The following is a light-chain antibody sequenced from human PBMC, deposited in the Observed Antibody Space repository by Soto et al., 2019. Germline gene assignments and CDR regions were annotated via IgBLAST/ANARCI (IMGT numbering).Light chain of an antibody. CDR3: QQYGSSST. J-gene: IGKJ3*01. V-gene: IGKV3-20*01. Sequence: EMVWTKSPGTLSFSPGERATPSCGASRSVSSSYLAGYQQKPGRAPRLLIYGASSRATGIPDRFSGSGSGTDFTLTISRLEPEDFAVYYCQQYGSSSTFGPGTKVDIK. CDR2: GAS. CDR1: RSVSSSY.